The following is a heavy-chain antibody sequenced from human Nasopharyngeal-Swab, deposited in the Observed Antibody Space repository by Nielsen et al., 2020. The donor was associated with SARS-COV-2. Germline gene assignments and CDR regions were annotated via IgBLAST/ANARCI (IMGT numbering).Heavy chain of an antibody. J-gene: IGHJ6*02. CDR3: ARSRTAMPSPYYYYGMDV. CDR1: GLTFSSYD. CDR2: IGTAGDT. D-gene: IGHD5-18*01. V-gene: IGHV3-13*01. Sequence: GGSLRLSCAASGLTFSSYDMHWVRQATGKGLEWVSAIGTAGDTYYPGSVKGRFTISRENAKNSLYLQMNSLRAGDTAVYYCARSRTAMPSPYYYYGMDVWGQGTTVTVSS.